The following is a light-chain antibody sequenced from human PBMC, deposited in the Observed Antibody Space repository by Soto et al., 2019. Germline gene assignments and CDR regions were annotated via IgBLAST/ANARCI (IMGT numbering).Light chain of an antibody. Sequence: QSALTQHPSVSGSPGQSVTISCTGTSSDVGNYNRVSWYQQTPGTAPKLMIYEVSNRPSGVPDRFSGSKSGNTASLTISGLQAEDEADYYCSSFTISSTLVFGAGTKLTVL. CDR1: SSDVGNYNR. J-gene: IGLJ3*02. CDR3: SSFTISSTLV. CDR2: EVS. V-gene: IGLV2-18*02.